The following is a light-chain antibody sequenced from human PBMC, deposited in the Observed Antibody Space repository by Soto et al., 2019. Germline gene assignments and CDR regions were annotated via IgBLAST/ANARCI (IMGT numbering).Light chain of an antibody. V-gene: IGKV3-20*01. J-gene: IGKJ2*01. CDR2: GAS. Sequence: EIVFAQVSSTLSLSPGEGSTLSCMASQSVSSSYIAWYQQRPGQTPSLLIYGASTRATGIPDRFSGSGSGTHFALTISRLEPGDFAVYYCHQYGSSRHTFGQGTKVDI. CDR1: QSVSSSY. CDR3: HQYGSSRHT.